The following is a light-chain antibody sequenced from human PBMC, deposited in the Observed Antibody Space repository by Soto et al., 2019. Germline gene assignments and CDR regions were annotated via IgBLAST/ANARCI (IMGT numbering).Light chain of an antibody. CDR1: QSVLYSVNNKNY. V-gene: IGKV4-1*01. J-gene: IGKJ1*01. Sequence: DIVMTQSPDSLAVSLGERATINCKSSQSVLYSVNNKNYVAWYQQKPGQPPKLLIYWASTREPGAPDRFSGSGSETDFTLTISRLQAEDVAVYYCQQYYSVPRTFGQGTKVEMK. CDR3: QQYYSVPRT. CDR2: WAS.